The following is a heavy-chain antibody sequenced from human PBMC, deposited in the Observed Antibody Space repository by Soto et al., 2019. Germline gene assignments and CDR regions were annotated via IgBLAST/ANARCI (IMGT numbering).Heavy chain of an antibody. V-gene: IGHV4-39*01. CDR2: IYYSGST. J-gene: IGHJ3*02. CDR3: ARQGSSGWYIAYAFDI. D-gene: IGHD6-19*01. CDR1: GGSISSSSYY. Sequence: QLQLQESGPGLVKPSETLSLTCTVSGGSISSSSYYWGWIRQPPGKGLEWIGSIYYSGSTYYNPSLKSRVTISVDTSKNQFSLKLSSVTAADTAVYYCARQGSSGWYIAYAFDIWGQGTMVTVSS.